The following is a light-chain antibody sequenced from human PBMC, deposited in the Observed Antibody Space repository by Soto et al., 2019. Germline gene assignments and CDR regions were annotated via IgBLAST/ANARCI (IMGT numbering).Light chain of an antibody. CDR1: SSDFGGYNY. CDR2: DVS. Sequence: QSVLPQPASVSGSPGQSITISCTGTSSDFGGYNYVSWYQQHPGKAPKLMIYDVSNRPSGVSNRFSGSKSGNTASLTISGLQAEDEADYYCSSYTSSSTLAVFGGGTKLTVL. CDR3: SSYTSSSTLAV. V-gene: IGLV2-14*01. J-gene: IGLJ3*02.